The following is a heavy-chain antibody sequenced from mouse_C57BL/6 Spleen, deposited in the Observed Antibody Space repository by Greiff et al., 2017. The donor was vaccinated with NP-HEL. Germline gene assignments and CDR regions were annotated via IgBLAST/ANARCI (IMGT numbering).Heavy chain of an antibody. J-gene: IGHJ4*01. CDR1: GFTFSDYG. D-gene: IGHD1-1*01. CDR3: ATLITTVLATYTHYYAMDD. CDR2: ISSGSSTI. V-gene: IGHV5-17*01. Sequence: EVQGVESGGGLVKPGGSVKLSCAASGFTFSDYGMHWVRQAPEQGLEWVAYISSGSSTINYADTVKGRFTISRDNAKNTLFLQMTSLRSEDTAMYYCATLITTVLATYTHYYAMDDWGQGTSVTVSS.